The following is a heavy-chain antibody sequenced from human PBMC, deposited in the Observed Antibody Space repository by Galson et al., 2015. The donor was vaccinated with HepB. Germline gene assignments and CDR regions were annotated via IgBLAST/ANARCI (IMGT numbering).Heavy chain of an antibody. D-gene: IGHD3-3*01. V-gene: IGHV1-18*04. CDR3: ARDPDYDFWSGYRNYYYYGMDV. CDR1: GYTFTSYG. Sequence: SVKVSCKASGYTFTSYGISWVRQAPGQGLEWMGWISAYNGNTNYAQKLQGRVTMTTDTSTSTAYMELRSLRSDDTAVYYCARDPDYDFWSGYRNYYYYGMDVWGQGTTVTVSS. CDR2: ISAYNGNT. J-gene: IGHJ6*02.